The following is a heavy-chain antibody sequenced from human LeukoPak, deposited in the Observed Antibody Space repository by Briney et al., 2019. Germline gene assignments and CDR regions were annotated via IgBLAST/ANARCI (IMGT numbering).Heavy chain of an antibody. J-gene: IGHJ1*01. V-gene: IGHV1-69*05. CDR2: IIPIFGTA. Sequence: SVKVSCKASGGTFSSYAISWVRQAPGQGLEWMGRIIPIFGTANYAQKFQGRVTITTDESTSTAYMELSSLRSEDTAVYYCASLSVVTAIWVEYFQHWGQGTLVTVSS. D-gene: IGHD2-21*02. CDR1: GGTFSSYA. CDR3: ASLSVVTAIWVEYFQH.